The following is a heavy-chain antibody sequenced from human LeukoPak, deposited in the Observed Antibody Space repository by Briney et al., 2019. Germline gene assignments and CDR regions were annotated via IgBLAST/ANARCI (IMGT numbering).Heavy chain of an antibody. D-gene: IGHD5-24*01. V-gene: IGHV1-46*01. CDR3: ARARDGYYYMDV. CDR1: GYTFTSYY. J-gene: IGHJ6*03. Sequence: ASVKVSCKASGYTFTSYYMHWVRQAPGQGLEWMGIINPSGGSTSYAQKLQGRVTMTTDTSTSTAYMELRSLRSDDTAVYYCARARDGYYYMDVWGKGTTVTVSS. CDR2: INPSGGST.